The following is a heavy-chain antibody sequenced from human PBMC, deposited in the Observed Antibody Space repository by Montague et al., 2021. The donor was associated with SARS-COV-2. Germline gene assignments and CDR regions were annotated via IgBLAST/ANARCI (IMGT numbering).Heavy chain of an antibody. Sequence: SETLSLTCAVYGGSFSDYYWSWIRQTPGKGLEWIGEIHHSGSTNYNPSLKRRVTISVDTSKNQFSLELSSVTVADTAVYHCARTSYRVSSGYYSHDYCGQGILVTVSS. V-gene: IGHV4-34*01. CDR2: IHHSGST. J-gene: IGHJ4*02. CDR3: ARTSYRVSSGYYSHDY. CDR1: GGSFSDYY. D-gene: IGHD3-22*01.